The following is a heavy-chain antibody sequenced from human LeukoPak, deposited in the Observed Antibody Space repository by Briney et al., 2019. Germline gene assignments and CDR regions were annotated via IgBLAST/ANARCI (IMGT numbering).Heavy chain of an antibody. CDR2: IRSKVYGDTT. D-gene: IGHD6-6*01. CDR3: TTLVPYLDY. J-gene: IGHJ4*02. V-gene: IGHV3-49*04. CDR1: GFTFRDYA. Sequence: GGPLTLSCTPSGFTFRDYAMRWARQAPGGGLVWLGFIRSKVYGDTTENAASVKGRFTVSRDDSNSLAYLQMNSLQTEDTAVYYCTTLVPYLDYWGQGTLVTVSS.